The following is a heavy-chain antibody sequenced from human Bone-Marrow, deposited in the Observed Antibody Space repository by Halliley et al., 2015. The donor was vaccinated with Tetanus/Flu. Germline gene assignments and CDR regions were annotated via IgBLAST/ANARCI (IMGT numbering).Heavy chain of an antibody. D-gene: IGHD3-16*01. CDR3: ARGLFTFGGAMDYFDY. CDR1: GGFIRSGGYY. J-gene: IGHJ4*02. V-gene: IGHV4-31*03. CDR2: IYYSGST. Sequence: TLSLTCTVSGGFIRSGGYYWSWIRQHPGKGLEWIGNIYYSGSTYYNPSLKSRVTISVDTSKNQFSLKLSSVAAADTAVYYCARGLFTFGGAMDYFDYWGQGTLVTVSS.